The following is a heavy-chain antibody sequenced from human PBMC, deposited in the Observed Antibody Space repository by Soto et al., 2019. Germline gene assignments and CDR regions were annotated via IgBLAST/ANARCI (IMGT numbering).Heavy chain of an antibody. CDR3: AREVAAAVPYYFDY. CDR2: IYHSGST. V-gene: IGHV4-4*02. CDR1: GGSISCSNW. D-gene: IGHD6-13*01. J-gene: IGHJ4*02. Sequence: SETLSLTCAVSGGSISCSNWWSRVRQPPGKGLEWIGEIYHSGSTNYNPSLKSRVTISVDKSKNQFSLKLSSVTAADTAVYYCAREVAAAVPYYFDYWGQGTLVTVSS.